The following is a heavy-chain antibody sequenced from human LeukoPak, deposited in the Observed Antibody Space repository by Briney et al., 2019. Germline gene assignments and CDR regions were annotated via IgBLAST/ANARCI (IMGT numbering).Heavy chain of an antibody. V-gene: IGHV1-18*01. Sequence: ASVKVSCKASGYTFTSYGISWVRQAPGQGLEWMGWISAYNGNTHYAQKLRGGVTMTTDTSTSTAYMELRSPRSDDTAVYYCARDQNYDYVWGSYRSSRGPYYFDYWGQGTLVTVSS. CDR3: ARDQNYDYVWGSYRSSRGPYYFDY. D-gene: IGHD3-16*02. CDR2: ISAYNGNT. J-gene: IGHJ4*02. CDR1: GYTFTSYG.